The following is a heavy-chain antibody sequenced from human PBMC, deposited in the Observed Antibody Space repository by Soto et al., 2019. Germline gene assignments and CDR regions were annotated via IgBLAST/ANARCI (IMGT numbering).Heavy chain of an antibody. V-gene: IGHV1-69*13. Sequence: GASVKVSCKASGGTFSSYAISWARQAPGQGLEWMGGIIPIFGTANYAQKFQGRVTITADESTSTAYMELSSLRSEDTAVYYCTTPYYYGSGDYYYYGMDVWGQGTTVTVSS. J-gene: IGHJ6*02. D-gene: IGHD3-10*01. CDR2: IIPIFGTA. CDR3: TTPYYYGSGDYYYYGMDV. CDR1: GGTFSSYA.